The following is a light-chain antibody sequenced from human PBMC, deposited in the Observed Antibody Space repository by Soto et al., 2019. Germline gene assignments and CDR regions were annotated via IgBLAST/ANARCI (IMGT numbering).Light chain of an antibody. CDR1: QSVSSN. CDR2: GAS. CDR3: QQYNNWPPRGT. V-gene: IGKV3-15*01. Sequence: EIVMTQSPATLSVSPGERATLSCRASQSVSSNLAWYQQKPGQAPRLLIYGASTGATGIPARFSGSGSGTEFTLTISSLQSEDFAVYYCQQYNNWPPRGTFGQGTKVDIK. J-gene: IGKJ1*01.